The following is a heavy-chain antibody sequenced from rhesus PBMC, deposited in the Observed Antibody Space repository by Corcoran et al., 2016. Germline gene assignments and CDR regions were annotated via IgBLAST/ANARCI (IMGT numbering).Heavy chain of an antibody. CDR2: ISESGGTI. V-gene: IGHV3-100*02. CDR1: GFTFSSYE. CDR3: MYCSGGGNYG. J-gene: IGHJ4*01. Sequence: DVQLVESGGGLVKPGGSLRLSCVASGFTFSSYEMHWVRQAPGKGLEWVSVISESGGTIYYADSVKGRFTIARDNAKNSLFLQMNSLRAEDTAVYYCMYCSGGGNYGWGQGVLVTVSS. D-gene: IGHD2-39*02.